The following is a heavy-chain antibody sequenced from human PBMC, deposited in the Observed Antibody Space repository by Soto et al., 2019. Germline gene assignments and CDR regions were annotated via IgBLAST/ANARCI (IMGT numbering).Heavy chain of an antibody. D-gene: IGHD4-17*01. CDR2: INPSGGST. CDR1: GYTFTSYY. V-gene: IGHV1-46*01. CDR3: ARAPIGSAVTPLVVDP. J-gene: IGHJ5*02. Sequence: QVQLVQSGAEVKKPGASVKVSCKASGYTFTSYYMHWVRQAPGQGLEWMGIINPSGGSTSYAQKFQGRVTMTRDTSTSTVYMELSSLRPEDTAVYYCARAPIGSAVTPLVVDPWGQGTLVTVSS.